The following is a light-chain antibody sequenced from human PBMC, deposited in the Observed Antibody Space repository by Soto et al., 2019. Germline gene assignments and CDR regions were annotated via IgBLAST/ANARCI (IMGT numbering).Light chain of an antibody. V-gene: IGKV1-39*01. Sequence: DIQMTQSPSSLSASIGDRVTITCRASQSIINYLNWYQQKPGKAPKVVIYAASSLESGVPSRFRGPRSGTDFTLTIRSLPPEEFATFYCQQSYSTPFTFGGGTKVEIK. CDR3: QQSYSTPFT. CDR2: AAS. CDR1: QSIINY. J-gene: IGKJ4*01.